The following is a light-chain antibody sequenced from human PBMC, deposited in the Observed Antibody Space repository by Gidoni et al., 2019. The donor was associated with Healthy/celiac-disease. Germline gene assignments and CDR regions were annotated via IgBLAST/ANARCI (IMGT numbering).Light chain of an antibody. V-gene: IGKV1-8*01. J-gene: IGKJ3*01. Sequence: AIRITQSPSSLSASTGDRVTITCRASQGIRRYLAWYQQKPGKAPKLLIYAASTLQSGVPSRFSGSGSGTGFTLTISCLQSEDFATYYCQQYYSYPLTFGPGTKVDIK. CDR2: AAS. CDR1: QGIRRY. CDR3: QQYYSYPLT.